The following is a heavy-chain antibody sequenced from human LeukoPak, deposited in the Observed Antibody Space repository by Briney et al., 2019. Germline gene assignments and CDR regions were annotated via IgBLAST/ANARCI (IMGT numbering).Heavy chain of an antibody. V-gene: IGHV3-11*06. CDR1: GFTFSDYY. D-gene: IGHD3-10*01. CDR3: ARDFTQPNYGSGSYGYYYGMDV. J-gene: IGHJ6*04. Sequence: GGSPRLSCAASGFTFSDYYMSWIRQAPGKGLEWVSYISSSSSYTNYADSVKGRFTISRDNAKNSLYLQMNSLRAEDTAVYYCARDFTQPNYGSGSYGYYYGMDVWGKGTTVTVSS. CDR2: ISSSSSYT.